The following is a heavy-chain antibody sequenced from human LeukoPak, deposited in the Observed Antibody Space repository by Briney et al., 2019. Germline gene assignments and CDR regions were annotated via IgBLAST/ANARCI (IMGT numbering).Heavy chain of an antibody. V-gene: IGHV4-39*01. CDR1: GGSISSSSYY. J-gene: IGHJ4*02. CDR3: ARHWRTRFDY. CDR2: IYYSGST. Sequence: PSETLSLTCTVSGGSISSSSYYWGWIRQPPGKGLEWIGSIYYSGSTYYNPSLKSRVTISVDTSKNQFSLKLSSVPAADTAVYYCARHWRTRFDYWGQGTLVTVSS.